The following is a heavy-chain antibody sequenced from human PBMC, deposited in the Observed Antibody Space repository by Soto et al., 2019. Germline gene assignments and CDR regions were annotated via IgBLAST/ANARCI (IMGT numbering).Heavy chain of an antibody. D-gene: IGHD2-15*01. CDR2: ISAYNGNT. Sequence: GASVKVSCKASGYTFTSYGISWVRQAPGQGLERMGWISAYNGNTNYAQKLQGRVTMTTDTSTSTAYMELRSLRSDDTALYYCSRSDCSGGSCYSYYFDCWGQGTLVTVSS. CDR1: GYTFTSYG. J-gene: IGHJ4*02. CDR3: SRSDCSGGSCYSYYFDC. V-gene: IGHV1-18*01.